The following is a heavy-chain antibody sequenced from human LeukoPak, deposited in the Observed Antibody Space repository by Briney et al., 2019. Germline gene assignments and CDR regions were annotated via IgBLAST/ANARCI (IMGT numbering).Heavy chain of an antibody. CDR3: ATYYYGSGSYRPYYYYMDA. V-gene: IGHV1-69*01. D-gene: IGHD3-10*01. J-gene: IGHJ6*03. CDR1: GGAFSSYA. Sequence: SVKVSCKASGGAFSSYAISWVRQAPGQGLEWMGGIIPIFGTANYAQKFQGRVTITADESTSTAYMELSSLRSEDTAVYYCATYYYGSGSYRPYYYYMDAWGKGTTVTVSS. CDR2: IIPIFGTA.